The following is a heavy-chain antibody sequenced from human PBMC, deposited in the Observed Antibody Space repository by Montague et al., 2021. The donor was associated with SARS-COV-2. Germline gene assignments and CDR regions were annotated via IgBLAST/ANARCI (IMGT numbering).Heavy chain of an antibody. D-gene: IGHD2-21*01. CDR1: FGPISTYY. CDR3: ARQDAWAYCGDECYRGWFDS. V-gene: IGHV4-59*01. Sequence: SETLSLTCTVSFGPISTYYWSWIRQPPGKGLEWIGFILYNGSTKYNPSLKRRVSISLDTSKNQFSPKLSSVTAADTAVYYCARQDAWAYCGDECYRGWFDSWGQGTLVTVSS. J-gene: IGHJ5*01. CDR2: ILYNGST.